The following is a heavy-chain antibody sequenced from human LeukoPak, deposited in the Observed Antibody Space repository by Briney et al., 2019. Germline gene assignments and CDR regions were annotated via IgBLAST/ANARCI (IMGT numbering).Heavy chain of an antibody. V-gene: IGHV1-18*01. Sequence: ASVKVSCKASGYTFTSYGISWVRQAPGQGLEWMGWISAYNGNTNYAQKLQGRVTMTTETSTSTAFLELRSLRSDDTAVYYCARDGLHYFYYMDVWGKGTTVTIS. CDR3: ARDGLHYFYYMDV. CDR1: GYTFTSYG. CDR2: ISAYNGNT. J-gene: IGHJ6*03.